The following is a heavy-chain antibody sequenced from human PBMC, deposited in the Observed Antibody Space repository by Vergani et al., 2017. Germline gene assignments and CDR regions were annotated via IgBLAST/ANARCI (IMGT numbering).Heavy chain of an antibody. CDR2: IYHSGST. Sequence: QVHLQESGPGLVKSSQTLSLTCTVSGVSFRSADYYWSWIRQAPGKGLEWIGYIYHSGSTSYNPSLKSRVSMSVETSKNQFSLQLTSVTAADTAFYFCARRGRMGILTGRFAHHGFDVWGRGILVTVSS. CDR3: ARRGRMGILTGRFAHHGFDV. J-gene: IGHJ5*01. D-gene: IGHD3-9*01. CDR1: GVSFRSADYY. V-gene: IGHV4-30-4*08.